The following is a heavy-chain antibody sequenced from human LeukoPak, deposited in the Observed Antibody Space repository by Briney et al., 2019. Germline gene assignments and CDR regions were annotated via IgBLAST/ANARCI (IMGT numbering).Heavy chain of an antibody. CDR1: GYSFTSYW. CDR3: ARQSYGSGSYYAYFDY. J-gene: IGHJ4*02. V-gene: IGHV5-51*01. D-gene: IGHD3-10*01. Sequence: GESLKISCKGSGYSFTSYWIGWVRQMPGKGLEWMGIIYPGDSDTRYSPSFQGQVTISADKSISTAYLQWSGLKASDTAMYYCARQSYGSGSYYAYFDYWGQGTLVTVPS. CDR2: IYPGDSDT.